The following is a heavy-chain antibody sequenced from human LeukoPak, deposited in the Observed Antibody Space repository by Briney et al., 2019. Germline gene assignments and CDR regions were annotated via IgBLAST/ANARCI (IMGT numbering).Heavy chain of an antibody. V-gene: IGHV1-8*01. D-gene: IGHD6-13*01. Sequence: ASVKVSCKASGYTFTNYDINWVRQAPGQGLEWMGWMNPNSAKTGYAQKFQGRVTMTRSTSISTAYMELSSLRSEDTAVYYCARGPPESSSSDYWGQGTLVTVSS. J-gene: IGHJ4*02. CDR2: MNPNSAKT. CDR3: ARGPPESSSSDY. CDR1: GYTFTNYD.